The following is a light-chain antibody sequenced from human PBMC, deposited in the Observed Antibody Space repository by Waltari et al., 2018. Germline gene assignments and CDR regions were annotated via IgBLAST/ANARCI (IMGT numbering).Light chain of an antibody. J-gene: IGLJ2*01. V-gene: IGLV2-18*02. Sequence: QSALTQPPSVSGSPGQSVTIPRTGTSSDVGSYNRVSWYQQPPGTAPKLMIYEVSNRPSGVPDRFSGSKSGNTASLTISGLQAEDEADYYCSSYTSSSTVVFGGGTKLTVL. CDR2: EVS. CDR3: SSYTSSSTVV. CDR1: SSDVGSYNR.